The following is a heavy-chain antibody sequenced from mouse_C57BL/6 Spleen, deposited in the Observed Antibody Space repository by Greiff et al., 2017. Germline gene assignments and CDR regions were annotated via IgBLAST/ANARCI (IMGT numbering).Heavy chain of an antibody. J-gene: IGHJ1*03. CDR3: ARHYYGSGYWCFAD. CDR2: IYPGSGST. V-gene: IGHV1-55*01. D-gene: IGHD1-1*01. CDR1: GYTFTSYW. Sequence: VQLQQPGAELVKPGASVKLSCKASGYTFTSYWMKWVKQRPGQGLEWIGEIYPGSGSTNYNEKFKGKATLTADTSSSTAYMQSSSLTSEDSAVXSCARHYYGSGYWCFADWGKGTTVTVSS.